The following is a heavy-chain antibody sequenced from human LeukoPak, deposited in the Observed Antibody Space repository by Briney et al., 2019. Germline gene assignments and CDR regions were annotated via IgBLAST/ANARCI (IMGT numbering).Heavy chain of an antibody. V-gene: IGHV3-48*03. CDR1: GFTFSSYE. Sequence: QAGGSLRLSCAASGFTFSSYEMNWVRQAPGKGLEWVSYISSSGSTIYYADSVKGRFTISGDNAKNSLYLQMNSLRAEDTAVYYCARDQPYGSGSYYNAAFDIWGQGTMVTVSS. D-gene: IGHD3-10*01. CDR2: ISSSGSTI. CDR3: ARDQPYGSGSYYNAAFDI. J-gene: IGHJ3*02.